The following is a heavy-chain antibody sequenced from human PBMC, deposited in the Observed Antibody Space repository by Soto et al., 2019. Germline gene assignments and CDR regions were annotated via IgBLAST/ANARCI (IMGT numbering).Heavy chain of an antibody. Sequence: SETLSLTCNVSGVSISGYFWSWIRQPAGKGLAWIERIYSSGSTNYNPSLKNRVTISVDTPKNLFTLRLDSLTAADTAVYFCARDHLPCDKSGPDFDFWGQGILVTVSS. CDR3: ARDHLPCDKSGPDFDF. D-gene: IGHD3-22*01. V-gene: IGHV4-4*07. CDR2: IYSSGST. CDR1: GVSISGYF. J-gene: IGHJ4*02.